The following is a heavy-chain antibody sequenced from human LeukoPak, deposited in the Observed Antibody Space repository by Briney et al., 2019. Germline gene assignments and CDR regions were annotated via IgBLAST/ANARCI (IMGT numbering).Heavy chain of an antibody. J-gene: IGHJ6*03. CDR3: AADLLSYGKVPSYYMDV. CDR1: GFTFTSSA. D-gene: IGHD4-17*01. V-gene: IGHV1-58*02. Sequence: ASVKVSCKASGFTFTSSAMQWVRQARGQRLEWIGWIVVGIGNTNYAQKFQERVTITRDMSTSTAYMELSSLRSEDTAVYYCAADLLSYGKVPSYYMDVWGKGTTVTVSS. CDR2: IVVGIGNT.